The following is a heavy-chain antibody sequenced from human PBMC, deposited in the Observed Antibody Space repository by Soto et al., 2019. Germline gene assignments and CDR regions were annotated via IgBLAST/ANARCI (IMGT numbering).Heavy chain of an antibody. V-gene: IGHV1-8*01. CDR2: MNPNSGNT. Sequence: ASVKVSCKASGYTFTSYDINWVRQATGQGLEWMGWMNPNSGNTGYAQKFQGRVTMTRNTSISTAYMELSSLRSEDTAVYYCARDYYGSGHYYGMDVWGQGTTVTVSS. CDR1: GYTFTSYD. D-gene: IGHD3-10*01. J-gene: IGHJ6*02. CDR3: ARDYYGSGHYYGMDV.